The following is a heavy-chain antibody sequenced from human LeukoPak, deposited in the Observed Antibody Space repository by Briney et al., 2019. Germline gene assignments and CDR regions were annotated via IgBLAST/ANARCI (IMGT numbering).Heavy chain of an antibody. CDR2: INHSGST. CDR1: GFTFSSYG. D-gene: IGHD3-10*01. J-gene: IGHJ4*02. V-gene: IGHV4-34*01. CDR3: ARGHYYGSGSYPFDY. Sequence: GSLRLSCAASGFTFSSYGMPWIRQPPGKGLEWIGEINHSGSTNYNPSLKSRVTISVDTSKNQFSLKLSSVTAADTAVYYCARGHYYGSGSYPFDYWGQGTLVTVSS.